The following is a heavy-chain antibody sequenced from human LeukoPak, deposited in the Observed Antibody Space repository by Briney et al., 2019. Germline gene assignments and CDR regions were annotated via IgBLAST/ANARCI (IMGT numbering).Heavy chain of an antibody. CDR2: ISSSSIM. CDR3: ARDKSGSDSARGAVIDI. CDR1: GFTFGSYT. D-gene: IGHD1-26*01. Sequence: PGGSLRLSCAASGFTFGSYTMNWVRKAPGKGLEWISYISSSSIMYYADSVKGRFSISRDNAKNSLYLQMNSLRDEDTAVYYCARDKSGSDSARGAVIDICGQGAMVTVSS. V-gene: IGHV3-48*02. J-gene: IGHJ3*02.